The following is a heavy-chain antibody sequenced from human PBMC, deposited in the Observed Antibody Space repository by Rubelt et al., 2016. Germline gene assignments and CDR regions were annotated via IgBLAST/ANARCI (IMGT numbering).Heavy chain of an antibody. CDR3: ARLSSGWYYFDY. CDR1: GGSISSSSYY. J-gene: IGHJ4*02. CDR2: IYYSGST. D-gene: IGHD6-19*01. Sequence: QLQLQESGPGLVKPSETLSLTCTVSGGSISSSSYYWGWIRQPPGKGLEWIGSIYYSGSTYYNPSHKSRGTYSVDTAKNRFSLKLGSVTAADTAVYYCARLSSGWYYFDYWGQGTLVTVSS. V-gene: IGHV4-39*01.